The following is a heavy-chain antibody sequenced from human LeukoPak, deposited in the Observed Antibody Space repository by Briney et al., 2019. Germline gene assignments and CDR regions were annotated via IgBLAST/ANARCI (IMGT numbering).Heavy chain of an antibody. CDR1: GFTLTSYY. V-gene: IGHV1-46*01. CDR2: LNPKTGTT. Sequence: GASVKISCKASGFTLTSYYFFWVRLAPGQGLEWMGILNPKTGTTGYAQKFQGRVSMTRDTSTSTVYIELSSLRSEDSAIYYCVRDQRRIEVAGYYSDYWGQGTLVTVSA. CDR3: VRDQRRIEVAGYYSDY. J-gene: IGHJ4*02. D-gene: IGHD6-19*01.